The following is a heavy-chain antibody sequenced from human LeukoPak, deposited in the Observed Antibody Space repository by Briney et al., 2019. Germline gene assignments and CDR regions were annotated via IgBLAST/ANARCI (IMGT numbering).Heavy chain of an antibody. CDR2: INHSGST. V-gene: IGHV4-39*07. D-gene: IGHD4-17*01. CDR1: GGSISSSSYY. J-gene: IGHJ5*02. Sequence: SETLSLTCTVSGGSISSSSYYWGWIRQPPGKGLEWIGEINHSGSTNYNPSLKSRVTISVDTSKNQFSLKLSSVTAADTAVYYCARNWNRLRRSGWFDPWGQGTLVTVSS. CDR3: ARNWNRLRRSGWFDP.